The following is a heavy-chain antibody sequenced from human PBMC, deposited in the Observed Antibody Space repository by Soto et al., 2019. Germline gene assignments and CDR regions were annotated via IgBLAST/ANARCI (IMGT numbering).Heavy chain of an antibody. CDR3: ARDQGVVVTADNWFDP. D-gene: IGHD2-21*02. J-gene: IGHJ5*02. V-gene: IGHV4-4*07. Sequence: DTLSLTCTVSGGSITDYSWVWIRQPAGKGLEWIGRIFSSGSTNYNPSLKGRITMSLDTSKNQFSLKLNSATATDTAVYFCARDQGVVVTADNWFDPWGQGILVTVYS. CDR2: IFSSGST. CDR1: GGSITDYS.